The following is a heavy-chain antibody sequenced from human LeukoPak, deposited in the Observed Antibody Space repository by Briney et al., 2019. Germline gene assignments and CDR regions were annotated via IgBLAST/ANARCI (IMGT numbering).Heavy chain of an antibody. D-gene: IGHD6-13*01. CDR3: ARMEQQLAPKAVDY. CDR2: ISSSSSYI. Sequence: GGSLRLSCAASGFTFSSYSMNWVRQAPGKGLEWVSSISSSSSYIYYADSVKGRFTISGDNAKNSLYLQMNSLRAEDTAVYYCARMEQQLAPKAVDYWGQGTLVTVSS. CDR1: GFTFSSYS. V-gene: IGHV3-21*01. J-gene: IGHJ4*02.